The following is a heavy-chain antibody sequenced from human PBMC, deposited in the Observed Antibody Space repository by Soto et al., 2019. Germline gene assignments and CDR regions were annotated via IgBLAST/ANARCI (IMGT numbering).Heavy chain of an antibody. D-gene: IGHD6-13*01. CDR2: ISAYNGNT. CDR1: GYTFTSYG. Sequence: VKVSCKASGYTFTSYGISWVRQAPGQGLEWMGWISAYNGNTNYAQKLQGRVTMTTDTSTSTAYMELRSLRSDDTAVYYCAMHLPYSSSWKKTFDYCGQGTLVTVSS. J-gene: IGHJ4*02. CDR3: AMHLPYSSSWKKTFDY. V-gene: IGHV1-18*01.